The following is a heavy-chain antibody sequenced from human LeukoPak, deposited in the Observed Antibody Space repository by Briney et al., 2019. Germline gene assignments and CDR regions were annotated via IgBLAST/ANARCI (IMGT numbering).Heavy chain of an antibody. CDR2: ISAYNGNT. CDR3: ARDNVQLSHFDY. V-gene: IGHV1-18*01. CDR1: GYTFTSYG. Sequence: ASVKVSCKASGYTFTSYGISWVRPAPGQGLEWMGWISAYNGNTNYAQKLQGRVTMTTDTSTSTAYMELRSLRSDDTAVYYCARDNVQLSHFDYWGQGTLVTVSS. J-gene: IGHJ4*02. D-gene: IGHD2-2*01.